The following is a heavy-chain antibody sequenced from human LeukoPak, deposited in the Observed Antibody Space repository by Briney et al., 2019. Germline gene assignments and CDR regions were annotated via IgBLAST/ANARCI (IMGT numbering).Heavy chain of an antibody. V-gene: IGHV4-59*01. Sequence: SSETLSLTCTVSGGSISSYYWSWIRQPPGKGLEWIGYIYYSGSTNYNPSLKSRVTISVDTSKNQFSLKLSSVTAADTAVYYCARAPSGTYYYYMDVWGXGTTVTVSS. J-gene: IGHJ6*03. CDR2: IYYSGST. CDR1: GGSISSYY. D-gene: IGHD3-10*01. CDR3: ARAPSGTYYYYMDV.